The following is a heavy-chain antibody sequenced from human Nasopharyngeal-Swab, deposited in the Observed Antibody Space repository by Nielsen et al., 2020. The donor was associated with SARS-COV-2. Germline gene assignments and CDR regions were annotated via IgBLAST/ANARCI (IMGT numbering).Heavy chain of an antibody. J-gene: IGHJ4*02. V-gene: IGHV1-24*01. CDR1: GYTLTELS. Sequence: ASVKVSCKVSGYTLTELSMHWVRQAPGKGLEWMGGFDPEDGETIYAQKFQGRVTMTEDTSTDTAYMELSSLRSEDTAVYYCARDPAADYGDYPYHDYWGQGTLVTVSS. CDR3: ARDPAADYGDYPYHDY. D-gene: IGHD4-17*01. CDR2: FDPEDGET.